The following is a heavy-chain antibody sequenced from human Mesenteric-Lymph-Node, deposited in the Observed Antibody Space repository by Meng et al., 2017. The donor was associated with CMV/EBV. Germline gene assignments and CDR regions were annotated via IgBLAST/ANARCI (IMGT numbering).Heavy chain of an antibody. J-gene: IGHJ4*02. CDR2: IYGTGIA. D-gene: IGHD2/OR15-2a*01. Sequence: VLRLASGPGMVKLPGTPPLPCFGSGVSGTRGAYHWGWFRPSPGKGLEWIGYIYGTGIAIYNPSLKSRVTILLETSKNQFSLKLNSVTTADTAVYYCAKSRSSTPGIVDDWGQGTLVTVSS. CDR3: AKSRSSTPGIVDD. V-gene: IGHV4-61*08. CDR1: GVSGTRGAYH.